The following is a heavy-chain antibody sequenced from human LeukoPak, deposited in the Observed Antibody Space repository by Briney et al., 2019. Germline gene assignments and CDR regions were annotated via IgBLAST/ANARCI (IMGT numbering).Heavy chain of an antibody. Sequence: ASVKVSCKASGYTFINYAISWVRQAPGQGLEWMGWISAYNANTHYAQKFQGRVTITRDTSASTAYMELSSLRSEDTAVYYCARSYYYDYWGQGTLVTVSS. CDR3: ARSYYYDY. J-gene: IGHJ4*02. CDR1: GYTFINYA. CDR2: ISAYNANT. V-gene: IGHV1-18*01. D-gene: IGHD3-22*01.